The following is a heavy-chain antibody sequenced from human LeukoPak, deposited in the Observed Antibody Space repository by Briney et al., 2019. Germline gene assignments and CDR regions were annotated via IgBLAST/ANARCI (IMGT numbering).Heavy chain of an antibody. Sequence: SETLSLTCTVSGGSISISYYWGWIRQPPGKGLEWIGSIYYSGSTYYNPSLKSRVTISVDTSKNQFSLKLSSVTAADTAVYYCARVGYCSSTSCYRFDPWGQGTLVTVSS. V-gene: IGHV4-39*07. CDR1: GGSISISYY. CDR3: ARVGYCSSTSCYRFDP. J-gene: IGHJ5*02. CDR2: IYYSGST. D-gene: IGHD2-2*03.